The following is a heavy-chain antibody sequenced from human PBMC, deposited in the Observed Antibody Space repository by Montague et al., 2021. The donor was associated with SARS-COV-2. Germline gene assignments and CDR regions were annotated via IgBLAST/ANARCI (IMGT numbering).Heavy chain of an antibody. CDR1: KFTFNTYA. D-gene: IGHD4-17*01. CDR3: ASYGVKSPGAFDT. Sequence: SLRISCAASKFTFNTYAMTWVRQAPGKGLEWVSCIGSGGNTFFADSVQGRFTISRDFSTNTVFLQMNRLRADDTAMYFCASYGVKSPGAFDTWGQGTLVTVSS. V-gene: IGHV3-23*01. CDR2: IGSGGNT. J-gene: IGHJ3*02.